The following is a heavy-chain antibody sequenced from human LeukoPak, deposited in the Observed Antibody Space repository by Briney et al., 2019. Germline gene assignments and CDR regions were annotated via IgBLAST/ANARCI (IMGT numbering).Heavy chain of an antibody. D-gene: IGHD3-10*01. J-gene: IGHJ4*02. Sequence: ASVKVSCKASGYTFTGYYMHWVRQAPGQGLEWMGWINPNSGGTNYAQKFQGRVTMTRDTSISTAYMELSRLRSDDTAVYYCARATMVRGRPLKYWGQGTLVTVSS. CDR1: GYTFTGYY. CDR3: ARATMVRGRPLKY. CDR2: INPNSGGT. V-gene: IGHV1-2*02.